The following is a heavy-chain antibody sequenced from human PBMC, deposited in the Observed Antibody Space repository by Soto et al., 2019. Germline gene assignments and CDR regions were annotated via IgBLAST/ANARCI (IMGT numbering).Heavy chain of an antibody. J-gene: IGHJ6*02. CDR3: ASLYYVVVVPAALDV. CDR1: GFTFSSYS. V-gene: IGHV3-21*01. CDR2: ISSSSSYI. D-gene: IGHD2-2*01. Sequence: GGSLRLSCAASGFTFSSYSMNWVRQAPGKGLEWVSSISSSSSYIYYADSVKGRFTISRDNAKNSLYLQMNSLRAEDTAVYYCASLYYVVVVPAALDVWGQGTTVTVS.